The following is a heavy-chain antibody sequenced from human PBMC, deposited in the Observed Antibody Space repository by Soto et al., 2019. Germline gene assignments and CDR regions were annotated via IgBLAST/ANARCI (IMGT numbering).Heavy chain of an antibody. CDR1: GYTFTSFA. D-gene: IGHD3-22*01. Sequence: ASVKVSCKASGYTFTSFAVHWVRQAPGQSLEWVGWINAEHGDTKYSQKFQGRVTFTRDTSASTAYMELSSLTSEDTAVYYCAGSGSSYYDTSVNLRLDYWGQGTLVTVSS. CDR3: AGSGSSYYDTSVNLRLDY. V-gene: IGHV1-3*01. J-gene: IGHJ4*02. CDR2: INAEHGDT.